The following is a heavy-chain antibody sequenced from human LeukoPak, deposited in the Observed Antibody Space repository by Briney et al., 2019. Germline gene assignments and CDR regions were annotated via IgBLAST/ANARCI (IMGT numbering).Heavy chain of an antibody. D-gene: IGHD3-22*01. CDR1: GFPFTIYA. J-gene: IGHJ4*02. Sequence: ASVTVSFKASGFPFTIYAIHWVRQAPGQRLEWMGWVNADNSNTKYSQEFQGRVTITRDTSASTAYMDLNSLRSEDMAVYYCAVGDYYYDTRFDYWGQGTLVTVSS. CDR3: AVGDYYYDTRFDY. V-gene: IGHV1-3*03. CDR2: VNADNSNT.